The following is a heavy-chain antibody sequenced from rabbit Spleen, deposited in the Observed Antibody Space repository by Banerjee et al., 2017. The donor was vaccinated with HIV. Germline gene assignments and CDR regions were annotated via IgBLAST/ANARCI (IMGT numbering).Heavy chain of an antibody. CDR2: TAAGRSGNT. J-gene: IGHJ6*01. D-gene: IGHD8-1*01. V-gene: IGHV1S40*01. CDR3: ARDTGTSFSTYGMDL. CDR1: GFSFSSNDY. Sequence: QALEESGGGLVQPEGSLTLTCKASGFSFSSNDYMCWVRQAPGKGLEWIACTAAGRSGNTYSATWAKGRFTISKTSSTTVTLQMTSLTAADTATYFCARDTGTSFSTYGMDLWGPGTLVTVS.